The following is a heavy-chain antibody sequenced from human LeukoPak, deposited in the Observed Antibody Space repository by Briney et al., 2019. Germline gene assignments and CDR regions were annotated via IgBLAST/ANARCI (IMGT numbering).Heavy chain of an antibody. CDR1: GFNFNKYD. J-gene: IGHJ4*02. CDR2: ITGRSDKT. V-gene: IGHV3-23*01. D-gene: IGHD6-19*01. Sequence: GGSLRPSCAASGFNFNKYDMTCARQAPGKGLEWVSTITGRSDKTYYTDSVKGRFVTSRDNSKDTLYLQMNSLRAEDTALYYCAKGGWLDDLGQGALVTVSS. CDR3: AKGGWLDD.